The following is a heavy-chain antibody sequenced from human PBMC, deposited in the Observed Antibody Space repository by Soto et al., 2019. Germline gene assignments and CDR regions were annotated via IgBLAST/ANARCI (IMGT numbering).Heavy chain of an antibody. Sequence: SETLSLTCNVSGGSVSSSSYYWGWIRQAPRKGLEWIVSTYYSAGTYYNPPLKSRITTSMDASKNQFSLTVTSVTAADTAIYYCARHASRGYSSSWYFEDWGQGSPVTVSS. D-gene: IGHD6-13*01. J-gene: IGHJ4*02. CDR3: ARHASRGYSSSWYFED. CDR2: TYYSAGT. CDR1: GGSVSSSSYY. V-gene: IGHV4-39*01.